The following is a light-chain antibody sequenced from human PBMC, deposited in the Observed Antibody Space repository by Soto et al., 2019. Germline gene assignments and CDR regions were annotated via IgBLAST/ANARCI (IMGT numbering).Light chain of an antibody. CDR1: QSISSW. Sequence: DTQMTQSPSTLSASVGDRVTITCRASQSISSWLAWYQQKPGKAPNLLIFKASTLESGVPSRFSGSGSGTEFTLTISSLQPDDFATYFCQEYNTNSRTFGQGTRV. CDR2: KAS. V-gene: IGKV1-5*03. CDR3: QEYNTNSRT. J-gene: IGKJ1*01.